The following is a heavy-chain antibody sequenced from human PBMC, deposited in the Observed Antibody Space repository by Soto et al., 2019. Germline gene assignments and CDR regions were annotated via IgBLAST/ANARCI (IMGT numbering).Heavy chain of an antibody. D-gene: IGHD3-16*01. J-gene: IGHJ4*02. CDR2: FSGSSDNT. CDR1: EVTFTSSGITFSRYA. CDR3: AKAVREDGYILRSGFDS. V-gene: IGHV3-23*01. Sequence: GGSLRLSCAASEVTFTSSGITFSRYAMSWVRQAPGKGLEWVSTFSGSSDNTYYPDSVKGRFTMSRDNSKNTVFLQMNSLRLEDTAVYFCAKAVREDGYILRSGFDSWGQGALVTVSS.